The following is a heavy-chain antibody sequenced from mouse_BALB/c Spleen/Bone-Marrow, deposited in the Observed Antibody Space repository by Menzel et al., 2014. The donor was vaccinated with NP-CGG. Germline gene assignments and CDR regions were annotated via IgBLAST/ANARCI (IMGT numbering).Heavy chain of an antibody. CDR3: ARSGSSSGYFDY. CDR1: GFTFSSFA. CDR2: ISSGSSTI. V-gene: IGHV5-17*02. J-gene: IGHJ2*01. D-gene: IGHD1-1*01. Sequence: EVQLVESGGGLVQPGGSRKLSCAASGFTFSSFAMHWVRQAPEKGLEWVAYISSGSSTIYYADTVMGRFTISRDNPKNTLFLQMTSLRSEDTAMYYCARSGSSSGYFDYWGQGTTLTVSP.